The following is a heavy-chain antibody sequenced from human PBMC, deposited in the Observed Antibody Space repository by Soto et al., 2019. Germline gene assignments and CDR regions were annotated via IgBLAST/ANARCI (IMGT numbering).Heavy chain of an antibody. V-gene: IGHV4-39*07. CDR2: IYYSGSN. J-gene: IGHJ6*02. D-gene: IGHD7-27*01. CDR1: GGSISSSSYY. Sequence: SETLSLTCTVSGGSISSSSYYWGWIRQPPGKGLEWIGSIYYSGSNYYNPSFKSRITISVDTSKNQFSLKLSSVTAADTAVYYCARDNWAKAGDLYYYYGMDVGGQGTTVTVSS. CDR3: ARDNWAKAGDLYYYYGMDV.